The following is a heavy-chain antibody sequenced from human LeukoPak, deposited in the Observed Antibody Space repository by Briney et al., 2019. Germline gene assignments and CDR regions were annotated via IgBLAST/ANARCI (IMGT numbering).Heavy chain of an antibody. Sequence: PGRSLRLSCAASGFTFSSYAMHWVRQAPGKGLEWVAVISYDGSNKYYADSVKGRFTISRDNSKNTLYLQMNSLRAEDTAVYYCARGRYYDSSGHGAFDIWGQGTMVTVSS. CDR2: ISYDGSNK. J-gene: IGHJ3*02. D-gene: IGHD3-22*01. CDR1: GFTFSSYA. V-gene: IGHV3-30*04. CDR3: ARGRYYDSSGHGAFDI.